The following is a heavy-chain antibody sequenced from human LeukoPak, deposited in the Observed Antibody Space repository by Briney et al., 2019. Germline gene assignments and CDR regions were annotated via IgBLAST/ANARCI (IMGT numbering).Heavy chain of an antibody. J-gene: IGHJ5*02. CDR2: ISSSSSTI. D-gene: IGHD2-15*01. Sequence: GGSLRLSCAASGFTFSSYSMNWVRQAPGKGLEWVSYISSSSSTIYYADSVKGRFTISRDNAKNSLYLQMNSLRAEDTAVYYCASYCSGGSCYSRNKSYNWFDPWGQGTLVTVSS. CDR1: GFTFSSYS. V-gene: IGHV3-48*01. CDR3: ASYCSGGSCYSRNKSYNWFDP.